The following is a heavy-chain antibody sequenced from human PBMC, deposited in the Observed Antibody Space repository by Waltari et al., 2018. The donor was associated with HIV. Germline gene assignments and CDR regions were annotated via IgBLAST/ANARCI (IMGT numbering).Heavy chain of an antibody. D-gene: IGHD3-3*01. V-gene: IGHV4-61*02. Sequence: QVQLQESGPGLVKPSQTLSLTCTVSGGSISSGSYNWSWNRQPAGKGLEWIGRIYTSGSTNYNPSLKSRVTISVDTSKNQFSLKLSSVTAADTAVYYCARDVIFGVVRGAFDIWGQGTMVTVSS. CDR2: IYTSGST. CDR1: GGSISSGSYN. CDR3: ARDVIFGVVRGAFDI. J-gene: IGHJ3*02.